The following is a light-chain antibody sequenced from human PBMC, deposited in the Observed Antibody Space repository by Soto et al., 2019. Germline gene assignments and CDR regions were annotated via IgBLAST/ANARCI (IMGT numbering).Light chain of an antibody. V-gene: IGKV2-28*01. CDR1: QSLLHSDGYNY. CDR2: VGS. J-gene: IGKJ4*01. CDR3: LQALESPLT. Sequence: IVMTQSPLSLPVTPGEPASFFCRSSQSLLHSDGYNYMHWYLQKPGQSPQLLIYVGSRRASAVPDRFSGSGSGTDFTLKISRVEAEDVGVYYCLQALESPLTFGGGTKVEIK.